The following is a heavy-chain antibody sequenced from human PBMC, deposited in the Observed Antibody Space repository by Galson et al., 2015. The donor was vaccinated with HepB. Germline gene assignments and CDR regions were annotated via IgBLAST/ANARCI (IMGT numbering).Heavy chain of an antibody. J-gene: IGHJ5*02. D-gene: IGHD5-18*01. CDR3: AAAAPGGYTYDWFDP. V-gene: IGHV1-58*01. CDR2: ILLGSGKP. Sequence: SVKVSCKAPGLTFTSSALQWVRQARGQRLEWIGWILLGSGKPIYAQAFQEGVTITRDMSTSTAYMELSSLRSEDTAVYYCAAAAPGGYTYDWFDPWGQGTLVTVSS. CDR1: GLTFTSSA.